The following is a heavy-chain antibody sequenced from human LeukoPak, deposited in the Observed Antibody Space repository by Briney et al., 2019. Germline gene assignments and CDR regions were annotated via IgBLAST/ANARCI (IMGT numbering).Heavy chain of an antibody. CDR3: ARSLGYCSSTSCYIPYYYYYGMDV. CDR1: GGSFSGYY. V-gene: IGHV4-59*01. D-gene: IGHD2-2*02. CDR2: IYYSGST. J-gene: IGHJ6*02. Sequence: SETLSLTCAVYGGSFSGYYWSWIRQPPGKGLEWIGYIYYSGSTNYNPSLKSRVTISVDTSKNQFSLKLSSVTAADTAVYYCARSLGYCSSTSCYIPYYYYYGMDVWGQGTTVTVSS.